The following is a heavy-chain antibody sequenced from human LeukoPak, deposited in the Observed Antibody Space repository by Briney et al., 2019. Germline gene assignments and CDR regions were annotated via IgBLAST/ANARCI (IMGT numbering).Heavy chain of an antibody. V-gene: IGHV4-39*01. Sequence: HPSETLSLTCTVSGGSISSSSYDWGWSRQPPGKGLEWFGRIYYSGSTYYNPSLKGRVPLPVDTSKTQFSLKLSSVTAADTAVYYCACGSGSHPFDYWGQGTLVTVSS. CDR2: IYYSGST. CDR1: GGSISSSSYD. D-gene: IGHD3-10*01. J-gene: IGHJ4*02. CDR3: ACGSGSHPFDY.